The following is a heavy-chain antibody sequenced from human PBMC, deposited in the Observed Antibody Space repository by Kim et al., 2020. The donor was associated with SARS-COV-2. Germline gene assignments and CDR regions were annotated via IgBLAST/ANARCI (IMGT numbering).Heavy chain of an antibody. D-gene: IGHD3-9*01. J-gene: IGHJ4*02. CDR2: IIPILGIA. CDR1: GGTFSSYA. Sequence: SVKVSCKASGGTFSSYAISWVRQAPGQGLEWMGRIIPILGIANYAQKFQGRVTITADKSTSTAYMELSSLRSEDTAVYYCARQAYDILTGYYIPIGYWGQGTLVTVSS. CDR3: ARQAYDILTGYYIPIGY. V-gene: IGHV1-69*04.